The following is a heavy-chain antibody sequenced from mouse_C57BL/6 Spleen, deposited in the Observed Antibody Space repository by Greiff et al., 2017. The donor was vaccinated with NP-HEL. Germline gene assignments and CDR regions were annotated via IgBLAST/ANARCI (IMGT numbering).Heavy chain of an antibody. D-gene: IGHD2-4*01. CDR1: GYTFTSYW. CDR3: ARNDYDGYFDY. J-gene: IGHJ2*01. Sequence: VPLPQPGAELVSPGSSVNLSCKASGYTFTSYWMHWVKQRPIQGLEWIGNIDPSDSETHYNQKFKDKATLTVDKSSSTAYMQLSSLTSEDSAVYYCARNDYDGYFDYWGQGTTLTVSS. CDR2: IDPSDSET. V-gene: IGHV1-52*01.